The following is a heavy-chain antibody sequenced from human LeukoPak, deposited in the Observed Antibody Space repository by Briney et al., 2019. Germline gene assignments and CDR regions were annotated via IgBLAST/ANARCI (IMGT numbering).Heavy chain of an antibody. CDR1: GFTFSSYS. V-gene: IGHV3-48*01. D-gene: IGHD3-10*01. Sequence: GGSLRLSCAASGFTFSSYSMNWVRQAPGKGLGWVSYISSSSSTIYYADSVKGRFTISRDNAKNSLYLQMNSLKTEDTAVYYCTGNYYGSGSYADFGYWGQGTLVTVSS. CDR2: ISSSSSTI. CDR3: TGNYYGSGSYADFGY. J-gene: IGHJ4*02.